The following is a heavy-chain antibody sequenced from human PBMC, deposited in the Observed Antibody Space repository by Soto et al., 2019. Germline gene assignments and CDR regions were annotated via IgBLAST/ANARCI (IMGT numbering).Heavy chain of an antibody. CDR3: ARRAWDSYYAIDV. V-gene: IGHV3-30*09. D-gene: IGHD3-22*01. J-gene: IGHJ6*02. CDR2: ISYDGSDN. CDR1: GFKYTDFA. Sequence: VQLVESGGGEVQSGRSLRLSCAASGFKYTDFALHWVRQAPGKGLEWVAIISYDGSDNYYADSVKGLFVISRDNPKNTLSLAMNSLRPEDTAVYFCARRAWDSYYAIDVWGQGTTVTVFS.